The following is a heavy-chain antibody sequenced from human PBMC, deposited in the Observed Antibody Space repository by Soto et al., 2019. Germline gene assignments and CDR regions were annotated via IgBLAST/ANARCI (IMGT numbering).Heavy chain of an antibody. J-gene: IGHJ3*02. V-gene: IGHV3-30*18. CDR1: GFTFSSYG. CDR2: ISYDGSNK. D-gene: IGHD6-19*01. Sequence: GGSLRLSCAASGFTFSSYGMHWVRQAPGKGLEWVAVISYDGSNKYYADSVKGRFTISRDNSKNTLYLQMNSLRAEDTAGYYCAKGGLYSSGWDDAFDIWGQGTMVTVSS. CDR3: AKGGLYSSGWDDAFDI.